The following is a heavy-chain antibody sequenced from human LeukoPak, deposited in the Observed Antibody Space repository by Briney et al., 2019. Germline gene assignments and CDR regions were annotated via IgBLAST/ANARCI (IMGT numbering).Heavy chain of an antibody. CDR1: GFIFSSYG. J-gene: IGHJ4*02. Sequence: GGSLRLSCAASGFIFSSYGMHWVRQAPGKGLEWVAVIWYDGSNKNYADSVKGRFTISRDNSKNTLYLQMNSLRAEDTAVYYCAKGITIFGVAYFDYWGQGTLVAVSS. CDR3: AKGITIFGVAYFDY. CDR2: IWYDGSNK. D-gene: IGHD3-3*01. V-gene: IGHV3-33*06.